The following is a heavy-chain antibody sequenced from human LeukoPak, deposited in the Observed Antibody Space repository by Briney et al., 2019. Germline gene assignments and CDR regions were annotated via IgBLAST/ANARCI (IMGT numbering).Heavy chain of an antibody. V-gene: IGHV3-66*01. J-gene: IGHJ4*02. CDR1: GFTVSSSQ. D-gene: IGHD3-10*01. Sequence: GGSLRLSCAVSGFTVSSSQMSWVRQAPGKGLECVSIIYSDGRIYDADSVKGRFTISRDSSKNTLYLQMNSLRAEDTAVYFCARGGVENSFDYWGQGTLVTVSS. CDR3: ARGGVENSFDY. CDR2: IYSDGRI.